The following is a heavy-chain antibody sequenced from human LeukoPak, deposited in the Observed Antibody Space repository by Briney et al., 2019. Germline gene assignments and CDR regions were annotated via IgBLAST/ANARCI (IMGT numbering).Heavy chain of an antibody. D-gene: IGHD6-19*01. CDR2: FSGSGDGT. CDR3: AKVSNSGWYWDFDY. J-gene: IGHJ4*02. V-gene: IGHV3-23*01. Sequence: RGSLRLSCAASGFTFSNYAMTWVRQAPGKGLEWVSLFSGSGDGTYYADSVKGRFTISRDNSKNTLYLQMNSLRAEDTAVYYCAKVSNSGWYWDFDYWGQGTLVTVSS. CDR1: GFTFSNYA.